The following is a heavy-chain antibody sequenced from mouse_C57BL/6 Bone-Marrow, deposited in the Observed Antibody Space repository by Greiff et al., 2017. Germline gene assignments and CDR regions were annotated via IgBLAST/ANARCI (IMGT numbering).Heavy chain of an antibody. V-gene: IGHV3-6*01. J-gene: IGHJ3*01. Sequence: VQLKESGPGLVKPSQSLSLTCSVTGYSITSGYYWNWIRQFPGNKLEWMGYISYDGSNNYNPSLKNRISITRDTSKNQFFLKLNSVTTEDTATYYCAREAWLRRSFAYWGQGTLVTVSA. CDR3: AREAWLRRSFAY. CDR1: GYSITSGYY. CDR2: ISYDGSN. D-gene: IGHD2-2*01.